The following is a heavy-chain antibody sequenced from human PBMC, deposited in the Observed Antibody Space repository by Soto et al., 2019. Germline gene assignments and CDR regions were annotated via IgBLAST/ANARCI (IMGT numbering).Heavy chain of an antibody. CDR3: AREHSSGWYYFDY. CDR1: GFTFSSYS. Sequence: EVQLVESGGGLVKPGGSLRLSCAASGFTFSSYSMNWVRQAPGKGLEWVSSISSSSSYIYYADSVKSRFTISRDNAKNSLYLQMNSLRAEDTAVYYCAREHSSGWYYFDYWGQGTLVTVSS. CDR2: ISSSSSYI. J-gene: IGHJ4*02. V-gene: IGHV3-21*01. D-gene: IGHD6-19*01.